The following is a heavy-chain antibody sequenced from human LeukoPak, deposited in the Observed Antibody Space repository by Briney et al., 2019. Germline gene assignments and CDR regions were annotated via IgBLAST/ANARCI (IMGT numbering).Heavy chain of an antibody. D-gene: IGHD6-13*01. V-gene: IGHV4-30-4*01. Sequence: SHTLSLTCTVSGGSISRGDYYWSWIRQPPGKGLEWIGYIYNNGRTYYNPSLKSRVTISVDTSKNLFSLKVSSVTAADAAVYYCARGRSSSWSSFDYWGQGTLVTVSS. J-gene: IGHJ4*02. CDR3: ARGRSSSWSSFDY. CDR2: IYNNGRT. CDR1: GGSISRGDYY.